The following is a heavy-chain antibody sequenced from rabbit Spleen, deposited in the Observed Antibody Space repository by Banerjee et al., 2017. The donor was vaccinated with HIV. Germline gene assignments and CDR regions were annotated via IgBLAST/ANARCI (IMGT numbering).Heavy chain of an antibody. Sequence: QEQLVESGGGLVQPEGSLTLTCKASGFDFSSNAMCWVRQAPGKGLEWIACIYAGGSGSTYYASWAKGRFTISKTSSTTVTLQMPSLTVADTATYFCARGATTNGYWYLSLWGPGTLVTVS. CDR3: ARGATTNGYWYLSL. J-gene: IGHJ4*01. V-gene: IGHV1S45*01. D-gene: IGHD1-1*01. CDR1: GFDFSSNA. CDR2: IYAGGSGST.